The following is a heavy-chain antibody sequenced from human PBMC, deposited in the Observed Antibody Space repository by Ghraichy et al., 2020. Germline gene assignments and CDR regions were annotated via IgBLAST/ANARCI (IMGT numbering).Heavy chain of an antibody. CDR3: ARGGWGSEAFDI. V-gene: IGHV4-34*01. J-gene: IGHJ3*02. CDR2: INHSGST. CDR1: GGSFSGYY. D-gene: IGHD7-27*01. Sequence: GSLRLSCAVYGGSFSGYYWSWIRQPPGKGLEWIGEINHSGSTNYNPSLKSRVTISVDTSKNQFSLKLSSVTAADTAVYYCARGGWGSEAFDIWGQGTMVTVSS.